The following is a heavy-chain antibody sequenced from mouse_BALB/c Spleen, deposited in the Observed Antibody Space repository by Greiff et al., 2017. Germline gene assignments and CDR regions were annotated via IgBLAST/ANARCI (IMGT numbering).Heavy chain of an antibody. CDR2: IRLKSNNYAT. J-gene: IGHJ3*01. CDR3: TRPGREFAY. Sequence: EVKLQESGGGLVQPGGSMKLSCVASGFTFSNYWMNWVRQSPEKGLEWVAEIRLKSNNYATHYAESVKGRFTISRDDSKSSVYLQMNNLRAEDTGIYYCTRPGREFAYWGQGTLVTVSA. V-gene: IGHV6-6*02. CDR1: GFTFSNYW.